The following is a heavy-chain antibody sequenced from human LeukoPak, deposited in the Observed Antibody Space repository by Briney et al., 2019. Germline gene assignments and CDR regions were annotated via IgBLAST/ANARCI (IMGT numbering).Heavy chain of an antibody. D-gene: IGHD2-15*01. CDR3: AKDRRRYCSGGSCPDAFDI. Sequence: GGSLRLSCAASGFTFDDYAMHWVRQAPGKGLEWVSGISWNSGSIGYADSVKGRFTISRDNAKNSLYLQMNSLRAEVTALYYCAKDRRRYCSGGSCPDAFDIWGQGTMVTVSS. J-gene: IGHJ3*02. V-gene: IGHV3-9*01. CDR1: GFTFDDYA. CDR2: ISWNSGSI.